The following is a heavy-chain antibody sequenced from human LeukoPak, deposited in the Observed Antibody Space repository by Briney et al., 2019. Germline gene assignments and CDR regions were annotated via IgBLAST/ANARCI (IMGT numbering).Heavy chain of an antibody. J-gene: IGHJ4*02. CDR3: AKCAVDCQTQNFDY. Sequence: GGSLRLSCAASGFTFRSYAMSWVRQAPGKGLEWVSAISGSDGTTLYADSVKGRFTISRDNSKNTLFLQMNSLRAEDAAVYYCAKCAVDCQTQNFDYWGQGTLVTVSS. D-gene: IGHD3/OR15-3a*01. CDR1: GFTFRSYA. CDR2: ISGSDGTT. V-gene: IGHV3-23*01.